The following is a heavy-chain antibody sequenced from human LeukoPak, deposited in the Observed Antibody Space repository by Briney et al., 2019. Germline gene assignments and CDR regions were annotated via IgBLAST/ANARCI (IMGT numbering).Heavy chain of an antibody. V-gene: IGHV4-38-2*02. D-gene: IGHD2-21*01. CDR2: IYHSGST. Sequence: PSETLSLTCTVSGYSISSGYYWGWIRQPPGKGLEWIGRIYHSGSTYYNPSLKSRVTISVDTSKNQFSLKLSSVTAADTAVYYCARSTVVNNLDYWGQGKLVTVSS. CDR3: ARSTVVNNLDY. J-gene: IGHJ4*02. CDR1: GYSISSGYY.